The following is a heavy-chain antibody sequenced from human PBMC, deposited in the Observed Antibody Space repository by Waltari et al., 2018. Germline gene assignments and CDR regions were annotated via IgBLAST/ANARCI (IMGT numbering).Heavy chain of an antibody. CDR2: IHGTGKT. CDR3: ARDRGRGLYLDS. Sequence: QLQLQQSGPGLVQPPESLFLSCAVSGDSVSNHYWWSWVRQPPGKGLEWIGQIHGTGKTNYNPALESRVTVSMDTSNNQFSLRVTSPTAADTAVYFCARDRGRGLYLDSWGQGTLVTVS. D-gene: IGHD1-26*01. CDR1: GDSVSNHYW. J-gene: IGHJ4*02. V-gene: IGHV4-4*01.